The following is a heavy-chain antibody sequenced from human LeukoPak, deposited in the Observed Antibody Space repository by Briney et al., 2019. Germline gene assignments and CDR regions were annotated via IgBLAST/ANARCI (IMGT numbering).Heavy chain of an antibody. CDR2: ISAYNGNT. Sequence: VASVKVSCKASGYTFTSYGISWVRQAPGQGLEWMGWISAYNGNTNYAQKLQGRVTMTTDTSTSTAYMELRSLRSDDTAVYYCARESVIHDLDYFDYWGQGTLVTVSS. CDR3: ARESVIHDLDYFDY. J-gene: IGHJ4*02. CDR1: GYTFTSYG. D-gene: IGHD3-3*01. V-gene: IGHV1-18*01.